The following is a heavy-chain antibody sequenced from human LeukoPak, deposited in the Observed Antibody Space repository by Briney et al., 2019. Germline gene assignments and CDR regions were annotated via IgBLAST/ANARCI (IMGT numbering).Heavy chain of an antibody. CDR1: GGSISSSSYY. D-gene: IGHD1-7*01. CDR2: IYYSGST. Sequence: SETLSLTCTVSGGSISSSSYYWGWIRQPPGKGLEWIGSIYYSGSTYYNPSLKSRITISVDTSKNQFSLKLSSVTAADTAVYYCAITGTSDYYGMDVWGQGTTVTVSS. V-gene: IGHV4-39*01. J-gene: IGHJ6*02. CDR3: AITGTSDYYGMDV.